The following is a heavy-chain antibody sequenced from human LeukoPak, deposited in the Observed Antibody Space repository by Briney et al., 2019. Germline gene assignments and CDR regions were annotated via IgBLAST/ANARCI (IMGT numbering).Heavy chain of an antibody. V-gene: IGHV4-59*08. CDR1: GGSISSYY. CDR3: ARHIRPYYYDSSGYLRYYYYYGMDV. J-gene: IGHJ6*02. Sequence: SETLSLTCTVSGGSISSYYWSWIRQPPGKGLEWIGYIYYSGSTNYNPSLKSRVTISVDTSKNRFSLKLSSVTAADTAVYYCARHIRPYYYDSSGYLRYYYYYGMDVWGQGTTVTVSS. CDR2: IYYSGST. D-gene: IGHD3-22*01.